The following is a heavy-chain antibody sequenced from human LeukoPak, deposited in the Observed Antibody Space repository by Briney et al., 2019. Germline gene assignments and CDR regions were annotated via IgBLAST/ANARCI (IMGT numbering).Heavy chain of an antibody. CDR2: IYYSGST. J-gene: IGHJ4*02. CDR1: GGSISSGNYY. V-gene: IGHV4-39*07. Sequence: SSETLSLTCTVSGGSISSGNYYWGWIRQPPGKGLEWIGSIYYSGSTYYNPSLKSRVTMSVDTSKSQFSLKLSSVTAADTAVYYCARSYYYGSATPNFDYWGQGTLVTVSS. CDR3: ARSYYYGSATPNFDY. D-gene: IGHD3-10*01.